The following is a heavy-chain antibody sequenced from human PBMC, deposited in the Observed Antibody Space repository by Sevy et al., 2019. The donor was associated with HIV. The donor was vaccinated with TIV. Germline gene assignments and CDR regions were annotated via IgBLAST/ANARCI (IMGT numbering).Heavy chain of an antibody. CDR3: ARDGLGGFAQTLDV. Sequence: LSLTCAASGFSFSSYAMLWVRQAPGKGLDWVALILYDGSNKYYADSVKGRLTISRDNAKKTLYLQMNSLRPEDTAVYYCARDGLGGFAQTLDVWGQGTTVTVSS. V-gene: IGHV3-30*04. J-gene: IGHJ6*02. CDR1: GFSFSSYA. CDR2: ILYDGSNK. D-gene: IGHD3-16*01.